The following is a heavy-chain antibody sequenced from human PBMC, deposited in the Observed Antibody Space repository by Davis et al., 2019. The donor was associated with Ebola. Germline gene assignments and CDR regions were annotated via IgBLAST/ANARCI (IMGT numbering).Heavy chain of an antibody. CDR1: GGSFSGYY. CDR3: ASGIFGVVMFGMDV. Sequence: SETLSLTCAVYGGSFSGYYWSWIRQPPGKGLEWIGYIYYSGSTNYNPSLKSRVTISVDTSKNQFSLKLSSVTAADTAVYYCASGIFGVVMFGMDVWGQGTTVTVSS. CDR2: IYYSGST. V-gene: IGHV4-59*08. J-gene: IGHJ6*02. D-gene: IGHD3-3*01.